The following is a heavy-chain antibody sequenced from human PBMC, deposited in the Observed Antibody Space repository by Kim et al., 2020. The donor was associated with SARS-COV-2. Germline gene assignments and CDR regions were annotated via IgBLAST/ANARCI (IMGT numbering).Heavy chain of an antibody. Sequence: STIYYADAVKGRFTISRDNAKNSLYLQMNSLRDEDTAVYYCARVLTGMALWGQGTLVTVSS. V-gene: IGHV3-48*02. CDR2: STI. J-gene: IGHJ4*02. CDR3: ARVLTGMAL. D-gene: IGHD2-8*02.